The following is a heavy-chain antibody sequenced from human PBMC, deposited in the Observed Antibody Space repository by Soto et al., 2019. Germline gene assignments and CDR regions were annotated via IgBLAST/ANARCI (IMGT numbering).Heavy chain of an antibody. J-gene: IGHJ6*04. CDR2: VIPLFDTA. CDR1: GGIFTNNA. D-gene: IGHD5-18*01. CDR3: ATGGHNDGYNFYHGMDV. Sequence: QVQVVQSGAEVKKPGSSVKVSCKVSGGIFTNNAISWVRQAPGQGLEWLGGVIPLFDTAYYAQIFRGRLRISADGATTAAYMELSGLTSADTAVDFCATGGHNDGYNFYHGMDVWGEGTTVTVSA. V-gene: IGHV1-69*01.